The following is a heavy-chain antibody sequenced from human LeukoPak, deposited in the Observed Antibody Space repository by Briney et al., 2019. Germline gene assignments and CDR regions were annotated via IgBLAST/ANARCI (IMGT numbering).Heavy chain of an antibody. D-gene: IGHD2-2*02. CDR3: AKAGGYCSSTSCYTYYYGMDV. Sequence: GSLRLSCAASGFTFSSYGMHWVRQAPGKGLEWVAVISYDGSNKYYADSVKGRFTISRDNSKNTLYLQMNSLRAEDTAVYYCAKAGGYCSSTSCYTYYYGMDVWGQGTTVTVSS. J-gene: IGHJ6*02. CDR1: GFTFSSYG. V-gene: IGHV3-30*18. CDR2: ISYDGSNK.